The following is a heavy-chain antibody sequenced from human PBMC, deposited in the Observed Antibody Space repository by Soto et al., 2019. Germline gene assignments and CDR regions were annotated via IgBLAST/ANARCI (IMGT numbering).Heavy chain of an antibody. CDR1: GFSIRDYG. CDR2: ISYDGNNT. Sequence: QVQLVESGGGLVQPGWSLRLSCAASGFSIRDYGMEWVRQAPGKGLEWVALISYDGNNTYYADSVKGRFTISRDNSKATLCLQMTGLSSEDTAVYYGAKGAGDCVSLGMDVWDQGTTVSVSS. J-gene: IGHJ6*02. V-gene: IGHV3-30*18. CDR3: AKGAGDCVSLGMDV. D-gene: IGHD2-21*02.